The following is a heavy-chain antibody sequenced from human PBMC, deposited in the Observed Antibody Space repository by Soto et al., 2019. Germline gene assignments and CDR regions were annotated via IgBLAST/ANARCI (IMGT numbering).Heavy chain of an antibody. CDR1: GGSFSGYY. Sequence: SETLSLTCAVYGGSFSGYYWTWIRHPPGTGLEWIGEINHSGSTNYNPSLKSRVTISVDTSKNQFSLKLTSVTAADTAVYYCARDKITSLSDYWGKATLVTVSS. CDR2: INHSGST. D-gene: IGHD3-10*01. CDR3: ARDKITSLSDY. J-gene: IGHJ4*02. V-gene: IGHV4-34*01.